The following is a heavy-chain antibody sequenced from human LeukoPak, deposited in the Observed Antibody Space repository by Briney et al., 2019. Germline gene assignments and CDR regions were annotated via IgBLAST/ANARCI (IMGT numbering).Heavy chain of an antibody. D-gene: IGHD2-21*01. J-gene: IGHJ3*02. Sequence: SETLSLTCTVSGGAISTYYWSWIRQTPGMGLEWIGYIYYTGSTNYNPSLKSRVTISVDRSKNQFSLKLSSVTAADTAVYYCARVGPYCGGDCYSGAFDIWGQGTMVTVSS. CDR2: IYYTGST. CDR3: ARVGPYCGGDCYSGAFDI. V-gene: IGHV4-59*12. CDR1: GGAISTYY.